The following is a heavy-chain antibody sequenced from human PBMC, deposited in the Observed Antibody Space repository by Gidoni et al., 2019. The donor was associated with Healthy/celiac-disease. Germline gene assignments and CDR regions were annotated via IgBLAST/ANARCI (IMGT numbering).Heavy chain of an antibody. CDR2: IYPGDSDT. J-gene: IGHJ3*02. D-gene: IGHD1-26*01. CDR3: ARLWGGELVAAFDI. Sequence: QMPGKGLEWMGIIYPGDSDTRYSPSFQGQVTISAAKSISTAYLQWSSLKASDTAMYYCARLWGGELVAAFDIWGQGTMVTVSS. V-gene: IGHV5-51*01.